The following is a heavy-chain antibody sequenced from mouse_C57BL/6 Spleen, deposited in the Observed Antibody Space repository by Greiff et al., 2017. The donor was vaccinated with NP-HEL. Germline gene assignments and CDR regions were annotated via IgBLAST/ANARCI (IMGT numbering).Heavy chain of an antibody. J-gene: IGHJ4*01. V-gene: IGHV3-6*01. CDR1: GYSITSGYY. CDR2: ISYDGSN. D-gene: IGHD2-3*01. CDR3: ARGYDESMDY. Sequence: EESGPGLVKPSQSLSLTCSVTGYSITSGYYWNWIRQFPGNKLEWMGYISYDGSNNYNPSLKNRISITRDTSKNQFFLKLNSVTTEDTATYYCARGYDESMDYWGQGTSVTVSS.